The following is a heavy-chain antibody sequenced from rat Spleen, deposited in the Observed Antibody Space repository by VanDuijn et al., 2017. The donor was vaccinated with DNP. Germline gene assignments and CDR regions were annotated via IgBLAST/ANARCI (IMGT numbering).Heavy chain of an antibody. Sequence: EVKLVESGGGLVQPGRSLKLSCAASGFNFNDYWMGWVRQAPGKGLERIGEINKDSSTVTYIPSLKDKFIISRDSAQNTLYLQMTNLGSEDTAIYYCARGPNYGDDCDYFDYWGQGVMVTVSS. CDR3: ARGPNYGDDCDYFDY. J-gene: IGHJ2*01. V-gene: IGHV4-2*01. D-gene: IGHD1-11*01. CDR2: INKDSSTV. CDR1: GFNFNDYW.